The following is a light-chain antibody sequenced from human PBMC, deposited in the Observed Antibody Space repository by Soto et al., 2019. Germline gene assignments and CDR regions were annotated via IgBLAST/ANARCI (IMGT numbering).Light chain of an antibody. Sequence: EIVMTQSPVTLSVSPGERATLSCRASQSVGSNLAWYQQKPGQSPRLLIYGASTRATGIPARFSGSGSGTEFTLTISSLQSEDFAVYYCQQGETFGQGTKVDIK. CDR2: GAS. V-gene: IGKV3-15*01. J-gene: IGKJ1*01. CDR3: QQGET. CDR1: QSVGSN.